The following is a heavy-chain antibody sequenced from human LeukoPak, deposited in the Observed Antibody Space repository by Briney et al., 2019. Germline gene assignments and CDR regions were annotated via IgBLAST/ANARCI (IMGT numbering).Heavy chain of an antibody. CDR3: AREGYGEGVLYYYYYGMDV. CDR1: GFTFSSYS. V-gene: IGHV3-48*02. D-gene: IGHD4-17*01. CDR2: ISSSSSTI. J-gene: IGHJ6*02. Sequence: GGSLRLSCAASGFTFSSYSMNWVRQAPGKGLEWVSYISSSSSTIYYADSVKGRFTISRDNAKNSLYLQMNSLRDEDTAVYYCAREGYGEGVLYYYYYGMDVWGQGTTVTVSS.